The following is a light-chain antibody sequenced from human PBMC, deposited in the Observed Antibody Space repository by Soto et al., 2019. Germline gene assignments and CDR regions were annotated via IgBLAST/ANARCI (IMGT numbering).Light chain of an antibody. V-gene: IGLV1-40*01. CDR1: SSNIGAGYD. Sequence: QSVLTQPPSVSGAPGRWVTISCTGSSSNIGAGYDVHWYQQLPGTAPKLLIYGNSNRPSGVPDRFSGSKSGTSASLAITGLQAEDEADYYRQSYDSSLSGYVFGTGTRSPS. CDR3: QSYDSSLSGYV. CDR2: GNS. J-gene: IGLJ1*01.